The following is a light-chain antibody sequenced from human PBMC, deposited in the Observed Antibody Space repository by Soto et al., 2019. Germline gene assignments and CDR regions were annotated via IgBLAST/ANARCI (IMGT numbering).Light chain of an antibody. J-gene: IGLJ1*01. CDR3: CSYAGGRIFYV. Sequence: QSARTSPASGSGSPGHSSTISCPGTSSDVGNYNLVSWYQQHPGKAPKLMIYEVTKRPSGVSNRFSGSKSGNTASLTISGLQAEDEADYYCCSYAGGRIFYVFGTGTQLTVL. CDR2: EVT. V-gene: IGLV2-23*02. CDR1: SSDVGNYNL.